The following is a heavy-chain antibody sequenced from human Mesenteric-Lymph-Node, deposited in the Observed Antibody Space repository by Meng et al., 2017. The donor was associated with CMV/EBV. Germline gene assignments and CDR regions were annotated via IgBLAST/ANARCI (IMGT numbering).Heavy chain of an antibody. CDR1: AGSFSTYY. D-gene: IGHD3-10*01. V-gene: IGHV4-34*01. CDR2: THPGGTT. J-gene: IGHJ4*02. CDR3: ARGADYYKVGNY. Sequence: CALYAGSFSTYYLTRTRQPPGQGLEWVGATHPGGTTNYNPSLKSRVTISVDMSKNQFSLKMNSVTAADTAVYYCARGADYYKVGNYWGQGTLVTVSS.